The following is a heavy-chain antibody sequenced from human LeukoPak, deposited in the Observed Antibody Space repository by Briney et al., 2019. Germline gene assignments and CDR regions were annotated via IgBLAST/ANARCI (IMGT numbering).Heavy chain of an antibody. D-gene: IGHD6-19*01. CDR2: IYYSGST. Sequence: SETLSLTCTVSGGSISSYYWSWIRQPPGKGLEWIGYIYYSGSTNYNPSLKSRVTISVDTSKNQFSLKLSSVTAADTAVYYCARDPVGGWAYYFDYWGQGTLVTVSS. J-gene: IGHJ4*02. CDR3: ARDPVGGWAYYFDY. CDR1: GGSISSYY. V-gene: IGHV4-59*12.